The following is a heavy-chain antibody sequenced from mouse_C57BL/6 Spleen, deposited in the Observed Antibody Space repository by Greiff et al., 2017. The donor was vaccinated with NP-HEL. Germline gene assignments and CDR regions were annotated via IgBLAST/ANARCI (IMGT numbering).Heavy chain of an antibody. CDR2: IYPGDGDT. J-gene: IGHJ2*01. CDR3: ARPHYGSSYFDY. Sequence: QVQLQQSGAELVKPGASVKISCKASGYAFSSYWMNWVKQRPGKGLEWIGQIYPGDGDTNYNGKFKGKATLTADKSSSTAYMQLSSLTSEDSAVYFCARPHYGSSYFDYWGQGTTLTVSS. V-gene: IGHV1-80*01. D-gene: IGHD1-1*01. CDR1: GYAFSSYW.